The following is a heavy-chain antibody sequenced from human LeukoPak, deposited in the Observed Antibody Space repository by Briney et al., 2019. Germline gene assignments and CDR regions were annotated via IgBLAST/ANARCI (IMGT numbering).Heavy chain of an antibody. V-gene: IGHV1-18*01. CDR1: GYTFTNYG. Sequence: ASVTVSYKASGYTFTNYGISWVRQAPGQGLEWMGWISAYNGNTKYAQKLQGRVTMTTDTSTSTAYMELRSLRSDDTAVYYCARAVVTADSDAFDIWGQGTMVTVSS. D-gene: IGHD2-21*02. J-gene: IGHJ3*02. CDR2: ISAYNGNT. CDR3: ARAVVTADSDAFDI.